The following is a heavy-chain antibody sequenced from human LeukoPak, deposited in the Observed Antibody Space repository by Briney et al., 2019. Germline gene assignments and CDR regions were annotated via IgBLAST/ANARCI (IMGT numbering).Heavy chain of an antibody. CDR3: ARRSPIAPYCSSTSCHGPFDY. CDR1: GFTFSSYS. V-gene: IGHV3-21*01. Sequence: GGSLRLSCAASGFTFSSYSMNWVRQAPGKGLEWVSSISSSSSYIYYADAVEGRFTISRDNAKNSLYLQMNSLRAEDAAVYYCARRSPIAPYCSSTSCHGPFDYWGQGTLVTVSS. CDR2: ISSSSSYI. D-gene: IGHD2-2*01. J-gene: IGHJ4*02.